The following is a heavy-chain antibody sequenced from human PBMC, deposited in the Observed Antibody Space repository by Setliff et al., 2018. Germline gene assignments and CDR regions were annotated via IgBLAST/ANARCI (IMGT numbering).Heavy chain of an antibody. Sequence: PSETLSLTCTVSGGAISSSSDYWGWIRQPPGKGLEWIGSLSYSGSTYYNPSLKSRVTISVDTSKNQFSLKLSSVTASDTAVYYCAIRTEYYNSWSGYYDYWGQGTLVTVSS. CDR3: AIRTEYYNSWSGYYDY. D-gene: IGHD3-3*01. CDR2: LSYSGST. CDR1: GGAISSSSDY. V-gene: IGHV4-39*07. J-gene: IGHJ4*02.